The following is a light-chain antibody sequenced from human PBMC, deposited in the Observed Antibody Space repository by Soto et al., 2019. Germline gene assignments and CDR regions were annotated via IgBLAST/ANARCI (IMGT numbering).Light chain of an antibody. CDR2: EVA. J-gene: IGLJ2*01. Sequence: QSVLTQPASVSGYPGQSITISCTGTSSDVGAYNYVSWYQHHPGKAPKLIIYEVANRPSGVSNRFSGSKSGNTASLTISGLQAEDEADYYCSSYTDSNTVLFGGGTKVTVL. CDR1: SSDVGAYNY. CDR3: SSYTDSNTVL. V-gene: IGLV2-14*01.